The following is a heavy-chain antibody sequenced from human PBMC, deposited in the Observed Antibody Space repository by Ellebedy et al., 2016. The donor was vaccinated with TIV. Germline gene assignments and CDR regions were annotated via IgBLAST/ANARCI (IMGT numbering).Heavy chain of an antibody. V-gene: IGHV3-74*01. D-gene: IGHD2-2*01. CDR1: GFTFSSYW. J-gene: IGHJ4*02. CDR2: INSDGSST. Sequence: GESLKISCAASGFTFSSYWMHWVRQAPGKGLVWVSRINSDGSSTSYADSVKGRFTISRDNAKNTLYLQMNSLRAEDTAVYYCARDGGSQVVPAAADYWGQGTLVTVSS. CDR3: ARDGGSQVVPAAADY.